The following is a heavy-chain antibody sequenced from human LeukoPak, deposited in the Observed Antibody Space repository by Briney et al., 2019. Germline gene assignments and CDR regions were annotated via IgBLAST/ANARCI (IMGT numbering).Heavy chain of an antibody. CDR1: GGTFSSYA. D-gene: IGHD5-24*01. CDR3: ARDMEMATITGFDY. V-gene: IGHV1-69*13. Sequence: WASVKVSCKASGGTFSSYAISWVRQAPGQGLEWMGGIIPIFGTANYAQKFQGRVTITADESTSTAYMELSSLRSEDTAVYYCARDMEMATITGFDYWGQGTLVTVSS. CDR2: IIPIFGTA. J-gene: IGHJ4*02.